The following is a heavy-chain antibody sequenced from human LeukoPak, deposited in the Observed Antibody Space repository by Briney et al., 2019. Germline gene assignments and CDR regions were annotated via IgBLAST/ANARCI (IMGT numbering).Heavy chain of an antibody. Sequence: GGSLRLSCAASGFTSSSYAMSWVRQAPGKGLEWVSAISGSGGSTYYADSVKGRFTISRDNSKNTLYLQMNSLRAEDTAVYYCAKDKNRYYYDSSGYFWGQGTLVTVSS. CDR3: AKDKNRYYYDSSGYF. V-gene: IGHV3-23*01. CDR1: GFTSSSYA. CDR2: ISGSGGST. D-gene: IGHD3-22*01. J-gene: IGHJ4*02.